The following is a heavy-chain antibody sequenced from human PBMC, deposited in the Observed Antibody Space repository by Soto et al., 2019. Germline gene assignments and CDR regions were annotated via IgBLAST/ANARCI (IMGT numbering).Heavy chain of an antibody. CDR1: GFTFSSYA. Sequence: GGSLRLSCAASGFTFSSYAMHWVRQAPGKGLEWVAVISYDGSNKYYADSVKGRFTISRDNSKNTLYLQMNSLRAEDTAVYYCARDFPAGGSGREPSTTYYYYYGMDVWGQGTTVTVSS. CDR3: ARDFPAGGSGREPSTTYYYYYGMDV. D-gene: IGHD2-15*01. CDR2: ISYDGSNK. V-gene: IGHV3-30-3*01. J-gene: IGHJ6*02.